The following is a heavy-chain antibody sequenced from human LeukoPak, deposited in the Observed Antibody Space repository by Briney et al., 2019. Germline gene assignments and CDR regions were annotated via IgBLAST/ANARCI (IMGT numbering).Heavy chain of an antibody. D-gene: IGHD3-10*01. V-gene: IGHV1-2*06. CDR2: INPNSGGT. Sequence: ASVKVSCKASGYTFTGYYMHWARQAPGQGLEWMGRINPNSGGTNYAQKLQGRVTMTRDTSISTAYMELSRLRSDDTAVYYCARYGSGSYYPFDYWGQGTLVTVSS. J-gene: IGHJ4*02. CDR3: ARYGSGSYYPFDY. CDR1: GYTFTGYY.